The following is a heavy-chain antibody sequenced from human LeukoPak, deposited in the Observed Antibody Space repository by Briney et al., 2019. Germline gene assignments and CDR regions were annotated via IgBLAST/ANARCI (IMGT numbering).Heavy chain of an antibody. V-gene: IGHV4-4*07. D-gene: IGHD3-10*01. J-gene: IGHJ6*03. Sequence: SETLSLTCTVSGGSISSYYWSWIRQPAGKGLEWIGRIYTSGSTNYNPSLKSRVTMSVDTSKNQFSLKLSSVTAADTAVYYCARAFMVRGVTAYYMDVWGKGTTVTVSS. CDR2: IYTSGST. CDR1: GGSISSYY. CDR3: ARAFMVRGVTAYYMDV.